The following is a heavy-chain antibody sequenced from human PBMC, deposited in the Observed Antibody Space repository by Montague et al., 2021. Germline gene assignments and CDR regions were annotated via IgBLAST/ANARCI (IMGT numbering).Heavy chain of an antibody. CDR1: GGSISSSGYS. J-gene: IGHJ3*02. D-gene: IGHD4-17*01. CDR3: VGGPDYGDTGGAFDI. CDR2: VYHNGDT. V-gene: IGHV4-30-2*01. Sequence: TLSLTCAVSGGSISSSGYSWNWIRQPPGKGLEWIGYVYHNGDTYYKSSLKSRVTMSVDTSKNQFSLKLISVTAADTAVYYCVGGPDYGDTGGAFDIWGHVTTVAISS.